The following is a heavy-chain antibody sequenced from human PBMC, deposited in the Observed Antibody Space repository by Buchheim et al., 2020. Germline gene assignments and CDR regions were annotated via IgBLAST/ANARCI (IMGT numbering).Heavy chain of an antibody. V-gene: IGHV4-34*01. Sequence: QVQLQQWGAGLLKPSETLSLTCAVYGGSFSGYYWSWIRQPPGKGLEWIGEINHSGSTNYNPSLKSRVTISLDTSKNQFSLNLSSVTAADTAVYYCARRGKSNWNYRFSWFDPWGQGTL. CDR1: GGSFSGYY. J-gene: IGHJ5*02. CDR3: ARRGKSNWNYRFSWFDP. CDR2: INHSGST. D-gene: IGHD1-7*01.